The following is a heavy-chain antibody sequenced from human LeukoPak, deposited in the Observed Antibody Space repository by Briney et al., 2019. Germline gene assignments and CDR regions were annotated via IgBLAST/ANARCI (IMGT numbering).Heavy chain of an antibody. CDR2: ILPGGVT. D-gene: IGHD3-9*01. CDR3: GRKRDYDTFFDF. CDR1: GFSVRANH. J-gene: IGHJ4*02. V-gene: IGHV3-53*01. Sequence: PGGSLRLSCAVSGFSVRANHMAWVRQGLGQGLEWISVILPGGVTHYTDSLKDRFAISIDSSKNLLFLQMDSLRAEDTALYFCGRKRDYDTFFDFGGGGTLVTV.